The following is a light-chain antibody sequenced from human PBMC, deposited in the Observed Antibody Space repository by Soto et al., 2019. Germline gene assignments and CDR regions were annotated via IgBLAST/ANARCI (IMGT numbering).Light chain of an antibody. V-gene: IGKV3-20*01. CDR1: ESIVNNN. CDR3: QEYGDSPPEYT. CDR2: GAS. J-gene: IGKJ2*01. Sequence: VLTQSPGTLSLSPGERATLSCRASESIVNNNLAWYQQKPGQAPRLLISGASNRASGVPDRFSGSGSGSKYTLNIARLEPEDLAVFYCQEYGDSPPEYTFGQGTKLEIK.